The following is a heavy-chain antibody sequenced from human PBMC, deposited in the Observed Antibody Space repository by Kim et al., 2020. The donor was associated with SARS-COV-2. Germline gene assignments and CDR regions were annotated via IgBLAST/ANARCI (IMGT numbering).Heavy chain of an antibody. V-gene: IGHV4-39*01. CDR2: IYYSGST. CDR3: ARQRGVATVVKPEGILSGWFDP. J-gene: IGHJ5*02. D-gene: IGHD5-12*01. CDR1: GGSISSSSYY. Sequence: SETLSLTCTVSGGSISSSSYYWGWIRQPPGKGLEWIGSIYYSGSTYYNPSLKSRVTISVDTSKNQFSLKLSSVTAADTAVYYCARQRGVATVVKPEGILSGWFDPWGQGTLVTVSS.